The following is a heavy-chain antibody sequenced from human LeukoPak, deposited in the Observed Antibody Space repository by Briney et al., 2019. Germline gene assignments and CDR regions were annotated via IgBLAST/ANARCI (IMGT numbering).Heavy chain of an antibody. CDR3: ARQRYYDDWRIDP. Sequence: PSETLSLTCSVSGYSISYGYYWGWIRQPPGKGLEWIGRIYHSGSPYYTPSLKSRVTISVDTSKNHFSLRLSSVTAADTAVYYCARQRYYDDWRIDPWGQGTLVTVSS. V-gene: IGHV4-38-2*01. CDR2: IYHSGSP. J-gene: IGHJ5*02. CDR1: GYSISYGYY. D-gene: IGHD3-22*01.